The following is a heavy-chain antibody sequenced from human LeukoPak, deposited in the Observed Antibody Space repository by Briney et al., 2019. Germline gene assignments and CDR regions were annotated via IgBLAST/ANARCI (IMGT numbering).Heavy chain of an antibody. D-gene: IGHD3-22*01. CDR1: GGSFSGYY. J-gene: IGHJ6*03. CDR2: INHSGST. V-gene: IGHV4-34*01. CDR3: ARGHYYDSSGYYYYYYYMDG. Sequence: SETLSLTCAVYGGSFSGYYWSWLRQPPGKGLEWIGEINHSGSTNYNPSLKSRVTISVDTSKNQFSLKLSSVTAADTAVYYCARGHYYDSSGYYYYYYYMDGWGKGTSVTVSS.